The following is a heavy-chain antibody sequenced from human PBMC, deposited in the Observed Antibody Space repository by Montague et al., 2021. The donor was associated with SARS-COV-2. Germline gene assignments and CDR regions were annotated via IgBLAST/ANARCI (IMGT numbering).Heavy chain of an antibody. Sequence: SETLSLTCSVSGHSIWSSDWWTWVRQPPWKGLEWIGEIYHSGSTTYNPSLKSRVTISVDKSKNQFSLTLTSLTAADTAVYYCARAQKTISGMLIPPYYFDFWGQGTLVTVSS. D-gene: IGHD3-3*01. J-gene: IGHJ4*02. CDR3: ARAQKTISGMLIPPYYFDF. CDR1: GHSIWSSDW. CDR2: IYHSGST. V-gene: IGHV4-4*02.